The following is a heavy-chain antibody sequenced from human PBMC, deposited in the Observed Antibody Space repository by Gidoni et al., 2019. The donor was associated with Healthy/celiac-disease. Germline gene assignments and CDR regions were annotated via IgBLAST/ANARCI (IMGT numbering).Heavy chain of an antibody. CDR2: IYYGGST. J-gene: IGHJ5*02. D-gene: IGHD6-13*01. Sequence: QLQLQESGPGLVKPSETLYLTCTVSGCSIRRSSYYWGWIRQPPRKGLEWIWSIYYGGSTYYNPSLKSRVTISVDTSKNQFSLKLSSVTAADTAVYYCASQEYSSSWYKGGREYNWFDPWGQGTLVTVSS. CDR3: ASQEYSSSWYKGGREYNWFDP. CDR1: GCSIRRSSYY. V-gene: IGHV4-39*01.